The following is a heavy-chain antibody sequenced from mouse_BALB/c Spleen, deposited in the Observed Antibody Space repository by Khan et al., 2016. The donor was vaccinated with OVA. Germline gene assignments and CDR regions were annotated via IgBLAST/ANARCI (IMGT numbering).Heavy chain of an antibody. V-gene: IGHV5-6*01. CDR2: IISGDIYT. D-gene: IGHD1-1*01. CDR3: ARQGYGGGFAY. J-gene: IGHJ3*01. CDR1: GFTFSSYG. Sequence: EGEMVEYGGDLVKPGGSLKLSCAASGFTFSSYGMSWVRQTPDKRLEWVAIIISGDIYTYYPDSVKGRFTISRDNAKNTLYLQMSSLKSEDTAMYYCARQGYGGGFAYWGQGTLVTVSA.